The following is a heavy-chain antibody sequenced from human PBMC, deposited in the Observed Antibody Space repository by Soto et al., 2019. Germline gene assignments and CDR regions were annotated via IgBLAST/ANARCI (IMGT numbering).Heavy chain of an antibody. CDR2: IYPGDSDT. Sequence: GESLKISCKGSGYSFTSYWIGWVRQMPGKGLEWMGIIYPGDSDTRYSPSFQGQVTISADKSISTAYLQWSSLKASDTAMYYCARLGGNDFWSGSENYYFDYWGQGTLVTVSS. CDR3: ARLGGNDFWSGSENYYFDY. CDR1: GYSFTSYW. D-gene: IGHD3-3*01. V-gene: IGHV5-51*01. J-gene: IGHJ4*02.